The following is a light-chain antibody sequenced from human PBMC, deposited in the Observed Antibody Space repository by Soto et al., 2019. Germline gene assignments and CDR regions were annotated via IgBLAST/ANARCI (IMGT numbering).Light chain of an antibody. Sequence: QSVLTQPPSASGSPGQSVTISCTGTSSDVGGYKYVSWYQQHPGKAPKLMIYEGGKRPSGVSNRFSGSKSGNTASLTISGLQAEDEADYYCCSFALRSTLIFGGGTKVTVL. J-gene: IGLJ2*01. V-gene: IGLV2-23*01. CDR1: SSDVGGYKY. CDR3: CSFALRSTLI. CDR2: EGG.